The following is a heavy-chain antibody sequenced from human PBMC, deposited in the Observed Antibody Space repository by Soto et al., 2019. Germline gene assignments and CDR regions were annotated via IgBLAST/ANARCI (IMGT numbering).Heavy chain of an antibody. D-gene: IGHD6-19*01. CDR3: ARKAVPDF. CDR1: GFSFSKYA. V-gene: IGHV3-30-3*01. Sequence: GGSLRLSCAASGFSFSKYAMHWVRQAPGKGLEWVTVITYDATNEYYADSVKGRFTISRDNSNNTLSLHMSSLRLADTAVYYCARKAVPDFWGQGTLVTVSS. J-gene: IGHJ4*02. CDR2: ITYDATNE.